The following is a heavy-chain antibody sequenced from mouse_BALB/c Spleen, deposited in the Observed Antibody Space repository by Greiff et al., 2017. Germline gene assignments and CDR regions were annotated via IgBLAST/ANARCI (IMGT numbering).Heavy chain of an antibody. CDR2: IIPNYDCT. D-gene: IGHD3-1*01. V-gene: IGHV1-18*01. Sequence: EVQLQQFGAELVKPGASVKISCKASGYTFTDYNMDWVKQSHGKSLEWSGDIIPNYDCTSYNQKFKGKATLTVDKSSSTAYMELRSLTSEDTAAYYCARGASYWYFDVWGAEDTVTVSS. CDR3: ARGASYWYFDV. J-gene: IGHJ1*01. CDR1: GYTFTDYN.